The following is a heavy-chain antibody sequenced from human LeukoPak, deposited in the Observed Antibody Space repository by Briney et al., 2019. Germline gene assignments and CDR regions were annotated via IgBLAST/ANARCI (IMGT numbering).Heavy chain of an antibody. V-gene: IGHV5-51*01. J-gene: IGHJ3*02. D-gene: IGHD3-22*01. CDR1: GCSFTSYW. Sequence: GGALQISCKGSGCSFTSYWIGWVRQLPGKGLEWMGIIYPGDSDTRYSPSFQGQVTISADKSISTAYLQWSSLKASDTAMYYCARRSEYYYDSSGYYYSAFDIWGQGTMVTVSS. CDR3: ARRSEYYYDSSGYYYSAFDI. CDR2: IYPGDSDT.